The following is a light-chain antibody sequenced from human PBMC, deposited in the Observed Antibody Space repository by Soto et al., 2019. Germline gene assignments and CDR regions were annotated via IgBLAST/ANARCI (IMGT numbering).Light chain of an antibody. CDR1: QSVTNNY. CDR2: GAC. Sequence: DSVLTQSPGPLSLSPGERATLSCRASQSVTNNYLAWYQQKPGQAPRLLIDGACSRATGIPDRFSGSGSGTDFTLTISRLEPEDFAVYYCQQRSNFGQGTRLEI. CDR3: QQRSN. V-gene: IGKV3D-20*02. J-gene: IGKJ5*01.